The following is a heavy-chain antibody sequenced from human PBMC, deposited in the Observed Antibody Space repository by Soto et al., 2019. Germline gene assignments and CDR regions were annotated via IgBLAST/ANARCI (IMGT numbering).Heavy chain of an antibody. CDR3: ARDLGSEYIVGSYFYYYGMDV. CDR2: IYTSGSA. Sequence: QVQLQESGPGLVKPSETLSLTCIVSGGAVGSGTYSWTWIRQPPGKGLEWIGDIYTSGSANYNPSPESRVTVSVDTAKKQFSLRMRSVTAADTAIYYCARDLGSEYIVGSYFYYYGMDVWGQGTTVTVSS. CDR1: GGAVGSGTYS. V-gene: IGHV4-61*01. J-gene: IGHJ6*02. D-gene: IGHD5-18*01.